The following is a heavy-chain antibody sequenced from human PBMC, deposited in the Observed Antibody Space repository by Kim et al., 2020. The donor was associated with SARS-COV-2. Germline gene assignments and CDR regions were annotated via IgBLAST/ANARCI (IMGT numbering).Heavy chain of an antibody. J-gene: IGHJ4*02. CDR2: T. Sequence: TNYNPSLKSRVTISVDTSKNQFSLKLSSVTAADTAVYYCARRERARAFDYWGQGTLVTVSS. CDR3: ARRERARAFDY. D-gene: IGHD1-26*01. V-gene: IGHV4-34*01.